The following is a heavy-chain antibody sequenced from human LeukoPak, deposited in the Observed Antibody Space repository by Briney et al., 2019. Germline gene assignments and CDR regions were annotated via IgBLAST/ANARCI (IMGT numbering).Heavy chain of an antibody. V-gene: IGHV3-9*01. D-gene: IGHD5-12*01. CDR2: ISWNSGGI. CDR3: AKDVNRRGYSGYGTIDY. J-gene: IGHJ4*02. Sequence: PGGSLRLSCAASGFTFDDYAMHWFRQAPGKGVEWVSGISWNSGGIGYADSVKGRFTISRDNAKNSLYLQMNSLRAEDTALYYCAKDVNRRGYSGYGTIDYWGQGTLVTVSS. CDR1: GFTFDDYA.